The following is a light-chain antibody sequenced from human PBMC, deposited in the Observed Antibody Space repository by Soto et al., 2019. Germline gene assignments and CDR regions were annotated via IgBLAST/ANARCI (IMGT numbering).Light chain of an antibody. Sequence: IQLTQSPSSLSASVGDRVTITCRASQGISTYLAWYQQKPGKAPKVLMYGASTLQSGVPSRFSGSGSGTDFTLTISSLQPEDFATYYCQHYYEFPYTFGQGTNLEIK. CDR1: QGISTY. CDR3: QHYYEFPYT. J-gene: IGKJ2*01. CDR2: GAS. V-gene: IGKV1-9*01.